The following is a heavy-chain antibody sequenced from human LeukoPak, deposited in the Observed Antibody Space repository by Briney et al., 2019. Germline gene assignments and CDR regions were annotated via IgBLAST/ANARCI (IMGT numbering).Heavy chain of an antibody. D-gene: IGHD1-26*01. V-gene: IGHV1-24*01. CDR2: FDPEDGET. CDR1: GYTLTELS. Sequence: ASVKVSCKVSGYTLTELSMHWVRQAPGKGLEWMGGFDPEDGETIYAQKFQGTVTITEDTSTDTAYMELSSLSSEDTAVYYCVQQRWTIVGALRNWGQGTLVTVSS. CDR3: VQQRWTIVGALRN. J-gene: IGHJ4*02.